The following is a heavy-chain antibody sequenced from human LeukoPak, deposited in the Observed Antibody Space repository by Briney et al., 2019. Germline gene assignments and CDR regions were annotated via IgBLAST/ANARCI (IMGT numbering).Heavy chain of an antibody. D-gene: IGHD3-10*01. CDR2: IWYDGSNK. J-gene: IGHJ4*02. Sequence: GGSLRLSCAASGFTFSSYGMHWVRQAPGKGLEWVGVIWYDGSNKYYADSVKGRFTISRDNSKNTLYLQMNSLRAEDTAVYYCARDGSHYYGSGSYFHYWGQGTLVTVSS. CDR3: ARDGSHYYGSGSYFHY. V-gene: IGHV3-30*19. CDR1: GFTFSSYG.